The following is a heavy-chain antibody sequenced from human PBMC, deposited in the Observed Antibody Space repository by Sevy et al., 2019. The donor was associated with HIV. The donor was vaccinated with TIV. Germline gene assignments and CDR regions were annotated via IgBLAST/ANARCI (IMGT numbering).Heavy chain of an antibody. CDR3: VRDHHLRGRHWFDS. V-gene: IGHV4-39*02. CDR2: MHYGGNT. CDR1: GGSLVSPTFY. Sequence: ETLSLTCTASGGSLVSPTFYWGWVRQPPEERLEWIAAMHYGGNTYYNPSLKDRLAMSIDTSKNQFSLNLTSVTAADAAVYHCVRDHHLRGRHWFDSWGQGALVTVSS. D-gene: IGHD3-16*01. J-gene: IGHJ5*01.